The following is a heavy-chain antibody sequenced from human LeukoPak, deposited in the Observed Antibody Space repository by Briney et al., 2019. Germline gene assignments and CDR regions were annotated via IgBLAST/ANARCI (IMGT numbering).Heavy chain of an antibody. J-gene: IGHJ4*02. CDR1: GFTFQTYT. CDR3: VREGRGCSSSSCQFDH. D-gene: IGHD2-2*01. Sequence: GGSLRLSCAASGFTFQTYTMHWVRQAPEKGLEWVSTIGGNNDYIFYSDSTRGRFTISRDNAKNSLYLQMTSLRDEDTALYFCVREGRGCSSSSCQFDHWGQGTRVAVSS. V-gene: IGHV3-21*01. CDR2: IGGNNDYI.